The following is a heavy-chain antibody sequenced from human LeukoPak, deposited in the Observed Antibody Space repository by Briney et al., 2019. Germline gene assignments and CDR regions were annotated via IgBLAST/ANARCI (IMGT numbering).Heavy chain of an antibody. V-gene: IGHV2-70*11. D-gene: IGHD3-22*01. J-gene: IGHJ4*02. CDR3: ARNRRYYYDSSGVFDY. Sequence: SGPALVKPTQTLTLTCTFSGFSLSTSGMCVSWIRQPPGKALEWLARIDWDDDKYYSTSLKTRLTISKDTSKNQVALTMTNMDPVDTATYYCARNRRYYYDSSGVFDYWGQGTLVTVSS. CDR2: IDWDDDK. CDR1: GFSLSTSGMC.